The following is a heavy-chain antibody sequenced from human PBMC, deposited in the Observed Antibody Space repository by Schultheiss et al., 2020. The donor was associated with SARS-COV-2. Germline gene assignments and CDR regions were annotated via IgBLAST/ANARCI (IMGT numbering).Heavy chain of an antibody. Sequence: SQTLSLTCAVSGGSISNGDHTWSWIRQPPGKDLEWIGYIYHSGSAYYNPSLKSRVTMSIERSANHFSLRLNSVIAADTAVYYCARGLRGSGDHCSKGVCHPYYYYALDVWGQGTTVTVYS. CDR1: GGSISNGDHT. CDR2: IYHSGSA. CDR3: ARGLRGSGDHCSKGVCHPYYYYALDV. D-gene: IGHD2-8*01. V-gene: IGHV4-30-2*01. J-gene: IGHJ6*02.